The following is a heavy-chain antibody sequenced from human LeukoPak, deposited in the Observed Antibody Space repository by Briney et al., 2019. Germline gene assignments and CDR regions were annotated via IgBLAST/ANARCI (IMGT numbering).Heavy chain of an antibody. D-gene: IGHD3-3*01. CDR2: FDPTDSYT. J-gene: IGHJ4*02. CDR1: GYSFATYW. V-gene: IGHV5-10-1*01. CDR3: ARHDPNARLKLDY. Sequence: KHGESLKISCKASGYSFATYWISWVRQTPGQGLEWMGRFDPTDSYTTYGPSFQGHVTISADKSSSTAYLQWNSLKASDTAMYYCARHDPNARLKLDYWGQGTLVTVSS.